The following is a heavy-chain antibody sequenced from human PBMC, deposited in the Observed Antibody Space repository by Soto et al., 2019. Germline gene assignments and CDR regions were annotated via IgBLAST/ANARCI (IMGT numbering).Heavy chain of an antibody. CDR1: GFTCSRYA. V-gene: IGHV3-23*01. Sequence: GGSLRLSCAASGFTCSRYAMSWVRQAPGKGLEWVSAISGSGGSTYYADSVKGRFTISRDNSKNTLYLQMNSLRAEDTAVYYCAKVNSITMVRGVPRGYNWFDPWGQGTLVTVSS. J-gene: IGHJ5*02. D-gene: IGHD3-10*01. CDR2: ISGSGGST. CDR3: AKVNSITMVRGVPRGYNWFDP.